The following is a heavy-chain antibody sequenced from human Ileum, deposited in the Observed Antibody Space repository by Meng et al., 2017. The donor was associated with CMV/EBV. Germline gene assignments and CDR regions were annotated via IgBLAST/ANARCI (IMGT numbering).Heavy chain of an antibody. CDR1: AFTFSSYW. V-gene: IGHV3-7*01. Sequence: LTCAASAFTFSSYWMTWVRQAPGKGLEWVASINRDASEIHYLDSVKGRFTISRDNAKNTLYLQMNSLGVDDTAIYYCARDSFPYSSDKWGQGTLVTVSS. D-gene: IGHD2-15*01. J-gene: IGHJ4*01. CDR3: ARDSFPYSSDK. CDR2: INRDASEI.